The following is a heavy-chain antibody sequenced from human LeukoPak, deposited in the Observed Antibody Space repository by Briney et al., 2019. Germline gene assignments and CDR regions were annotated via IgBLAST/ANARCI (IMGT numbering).Heavy chain of an antibody. CDR2: IKQDGSEK. J-gene: IGHJ4*02. CDR1: GFTFSSYW. CDR3: ARDHLGPLWFGEPGGGHFDY. D-gene: IGHD3-10*01. Sequence: GGSLRLSCAASGFTFSSYWMSWGRQAPGKGLEWVANIKQDGSEKYYVDSVKGRFTISRDNAKNSLYLQMNSLRAEDTAVYYCARDHLGPLWFGEPGGGHFDYWGQGTLVTVSS. V-gene: IGHV3-7*05.